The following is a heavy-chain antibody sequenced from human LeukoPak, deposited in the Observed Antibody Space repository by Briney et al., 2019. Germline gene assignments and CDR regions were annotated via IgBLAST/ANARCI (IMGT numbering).Heavy chain of an antibody. V-gene: IGHV1-69*13. D-gene: IGHD1-26*01. J-gene: IGHJ4*02. CDR1: GGTFSSYA. CDR3: ARSWSGSYFGYFDY. CDR2: IIPIFGTA. Sequence: ASVKVSCKASGGTFSSYAISWVRQAPGQGLEWMGGIIPIFGTANYAQKFQGRVTITADESTSTAYMELSSLRSEDTAVYYCARSWSGSYFGYFDYWGQGTLVTVSS.